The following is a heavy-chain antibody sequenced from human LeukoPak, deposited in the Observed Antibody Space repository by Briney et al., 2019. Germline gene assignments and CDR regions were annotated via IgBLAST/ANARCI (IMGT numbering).Heavy chain of an antibody. CDR2: INWNGGST. Sequence: PGGSLRLSCAASGFTFDDYGMSWVRQAPGKGLEWVSGINWNGGSTGYADSVKGRFTISRDNSKNTLYLQMNSLRAEDTAVYYCARVDASSGWYGYYYYYMDVWGKGTTVTISS. CDR3: ARVDASSGWYGYYYYYMDV. V-gene: IGHV3-20*04. CDR1: GFTFDDYG. D-gene: IGHD6-19*01. J-gene: IGHJ6*03.